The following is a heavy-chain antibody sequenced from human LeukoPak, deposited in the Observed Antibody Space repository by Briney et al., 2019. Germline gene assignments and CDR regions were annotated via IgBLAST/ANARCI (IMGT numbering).Heavy chain of an antibody. D-gene: IGHD3-3*01. CDR3: AREYDFWSGLSPPDY. V-gene: IGHV3-7*01. CDR2: IKQDGSEK. CDR1: GVSVSNYD. J-gene: IGHJ4*02. Sequence: ETLSLTCSVSGVSVSNYDWTWIRQPPGKGLEWVANIKQDGSEKYYVDSVKGRFTISRDNAKNSLYLQMNSLRAEDTAVYYCAREYDFWSGLSPPDYWGQGTLVTVSS.